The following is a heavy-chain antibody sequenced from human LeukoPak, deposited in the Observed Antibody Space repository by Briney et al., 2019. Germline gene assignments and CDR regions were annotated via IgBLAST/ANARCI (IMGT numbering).Heavy chain of an antibody. CDR2: IYYSGST. CDR1: GASISSYY. V-gene: IGHV4-59*01. Sequence: PSETLSLTCTVSGASISSYYWSWIRQPPGKGLEWIGYIYYSGSTNYNPSLKSRVTISIDTSKNQFSLNLSSVTAADTAVYYCARVFWGQLHAFDFWGKGQWSPSLQ. J-gene: IGHJ3*01. CDR3: ARVFWGQLHAFDF. D-gene: IGHD3-16*01.